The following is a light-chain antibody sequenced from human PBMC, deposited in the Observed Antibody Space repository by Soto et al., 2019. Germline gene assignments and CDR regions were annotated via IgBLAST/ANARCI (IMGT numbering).Light chain of an antibody. CDR1: SSDVGGYNY. Sequence: QSALTQPRSVSGSPGQSVTISCTGTSSDVGGYNYVSWYQQHPGKAPKLMIYDVSKRPSGVPDRFSGSKSGNTASLTISGLQADDEADYYCCSYAGSYVFGNGTKLTV. V-gene: IGLV2-11*01. J-gene: IGLJ1*01. CDR3: CSYAGSYV. CDR2: DVS.